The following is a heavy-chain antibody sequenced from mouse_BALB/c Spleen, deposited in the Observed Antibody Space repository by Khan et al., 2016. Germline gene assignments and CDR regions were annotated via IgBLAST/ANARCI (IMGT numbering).Heavy chain of an antibody. CDR2: INPSNGYT. CDR3: VRDGAYHRNDGWFAY. D-gene: IGHD2-14*01. V-gene: IGHV1-4*01. J-gene: IGHJ3*01. Sequence: QVRLQQSGAELARPGASVKMSCKASGYTFTSYTIHWIKLRPGQGLEWIGFINPSNGYTNYHQKFKDMATLTADKSSTTVYMQLSSLTSDDSAVDNCVRDGAYHRNDGWFAYWGQGTLVTVSA. CDR1: GYTFTSYT.